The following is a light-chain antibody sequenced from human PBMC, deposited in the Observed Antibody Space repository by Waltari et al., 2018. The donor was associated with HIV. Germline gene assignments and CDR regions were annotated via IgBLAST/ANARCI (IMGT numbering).Light chain of an antibody. CDR2: DVT. J-gene: IGLJ2*01. V-gene: IGLV2-11*01. CDR1: SGYVGGYNY. CDR3: CSYAGSYTLI. Sequence: QSALTQPRSVSGSPGPPVTIPCTGSSGYVGGYNYVSWYQHPPGKAPRLMIYDVTKRPSGVPDRFSGSKSGNTASLTISGLQAEDEADYYCCSYAGSYTLIFGGGTQLTVL.